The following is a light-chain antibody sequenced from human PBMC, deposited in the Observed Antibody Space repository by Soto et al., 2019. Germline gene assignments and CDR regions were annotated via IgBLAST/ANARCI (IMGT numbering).Light chain of an antibody. J-gene: IGKJ4*01. CDR3: QQYDNRPLT. V-gene: IGKV1-33*01. CDR1: QDISNY. CDR2: DAS. Sequence: DIQMTQSPSSLSASVGYRVTITFQASQDISNYLNWYQQKPGKAPKLLIYDASNLETGVPSRFSGSGSGTDFTFTISSLQPEDIATYYCQQYDNRPLTFGGGTKVDIK.